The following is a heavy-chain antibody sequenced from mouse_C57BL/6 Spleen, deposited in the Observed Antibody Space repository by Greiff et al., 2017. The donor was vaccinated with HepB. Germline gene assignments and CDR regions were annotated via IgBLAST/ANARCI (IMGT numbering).Heavy chain of an antibody. V-gene: IGHV5-17*01. CDR2: ISSGSSTI. CDR1: GFTFSDYG. CDR3: ASIYDGYLAWFAY. Sequence: EVQGVESGGGLVKPGGSLKLSCAASGFTFSDYGMHWVRQAPEKGLEWVAYISSGSSTIYYADTVKGRFTISRDNAKNTLFLQMTSLRSEDTAMYYCASIYDGYLAWFAYWGQGTLVTVSA. D-gene: IGHD2-3*01. J-gene: IGHJ3*01.